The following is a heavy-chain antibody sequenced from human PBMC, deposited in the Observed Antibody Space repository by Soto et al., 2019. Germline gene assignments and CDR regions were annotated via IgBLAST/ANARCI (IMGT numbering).Heavy chain of an antibody. Sequence: ASVKVSCKASGGTFSSYTISWVRQAPGQGLEWMGRIIPILGIANYAQKFQGRVTITADKSTSTAYMELSSLRSEDTAVYYCARAVKPYDYGDYVWGQGTLVTVSS. J-gene: IGHJ4*02. CDR2: IIPILGIA. D-gene: IGHD4-17*01. V-gene: IGHV1-69*02. CDR3: ARAVKPYDYGDYV. CDR1: GGTFSSYT.